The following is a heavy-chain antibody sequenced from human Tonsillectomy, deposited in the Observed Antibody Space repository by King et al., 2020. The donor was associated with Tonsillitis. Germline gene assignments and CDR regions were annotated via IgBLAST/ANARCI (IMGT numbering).Heavy chain of an antibody. CDR1: GYSISSGYY. D-gene: IGHD6-13*01. CDR3: AKYDSSSWDTGNDY. V-gene: IGHV4-38-2*02. CDR2: IYHSGST. Sequence: QLQESGPGLVKPSETLSLTCTVSGYSISSGYYWGWIRQPPGKGLEWIGSIYHSGSTYYNPSLKSRVTISVDTSKNQFSLKLSSVTAADTAVYYCAKYDSSSWDTGNDYWGQGTLVTVSS. J-gene: IGHJ4*02.